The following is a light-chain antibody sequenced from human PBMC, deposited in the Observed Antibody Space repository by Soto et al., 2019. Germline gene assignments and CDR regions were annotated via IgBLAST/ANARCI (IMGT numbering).Light chain of an antibody. CDR1: SSDVGGYNY. CDR2: DVS. Sequence: QSALTQPASVSGSPGQSITISCTGTSSDVGGYNYVSWYQQHPGKAPKLMIFDVSNRPLGVSNRFSGSKSGNTASLTISGLQPEDEADYYCTSYTSSSTPYVFGTGTKVTVL. V-gene: IGLV2-14*03. J-gene: IGLJ1*01. CDR3: TSYTSSSTPYV.